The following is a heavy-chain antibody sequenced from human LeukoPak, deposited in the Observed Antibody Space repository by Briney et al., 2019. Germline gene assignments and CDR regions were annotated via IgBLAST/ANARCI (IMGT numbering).Heavy chain of an antibody. CDR1: GGSFSGYY. Sequence: SETLSLTCAVYGGSFSGYYWSWIRQPPVKGLEWIGEINHSGSTNYNPSLKSRVTISVDTSKNQFSLKLSSVTAADTAVYYCASESGSYYSLGYFDYWGQGTLVTVSS. CDR2: INHSGST. J-gene: IGHJ4*02. V-gene: IGHV4-34*01. D-gene: IGHD1-26*01. CDR3: ASESGSYYSLGYFDY.